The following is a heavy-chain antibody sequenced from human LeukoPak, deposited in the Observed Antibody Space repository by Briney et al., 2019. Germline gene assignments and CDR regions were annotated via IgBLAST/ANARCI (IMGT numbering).Heavy chain of an antibody. J-gene: IGHJ2*01. CDR2: IYYSGST. CDR3: ARAFRARYFDL. Sequence: SETLSLTCPVPGGPLPTCSYYWGWIRQPPGKGLEWIGIIYYSGSTYYNPSLKGRVTISVDTSKNQFSLKLSSVTAADTAVYYCARAFRARYFDLWGRGTLVTVSS. CDR1: GGPLPTCSYY. V-gene: IGHV4-39*01. D-gene: IGHD2/OR15-2a*01.